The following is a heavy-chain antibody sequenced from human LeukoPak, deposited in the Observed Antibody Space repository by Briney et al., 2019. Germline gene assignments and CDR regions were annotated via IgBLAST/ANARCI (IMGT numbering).Heavy chain of an antibody. D-gene: IGHD3-10*01. Sequence: GGSLRLSCPPSGFTFSNFAINMLLQAPRKGRDWVAPIDNRGDATYYPDSVRGRFTISRDNSKNTLYLQMNSLRVEDTALYYCAKPAGGVFHQGGVEYWGQGALVTVSS. J-gene: IGHJ4*02. V-gene: IGHV3-23*01. CDR1: GFTFSNFA. CDR3: AKPAGGVFHQGGVEY. CDR2: IDNRGDAT.